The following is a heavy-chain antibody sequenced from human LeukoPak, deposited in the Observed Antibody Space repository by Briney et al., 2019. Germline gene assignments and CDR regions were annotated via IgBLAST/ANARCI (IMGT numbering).Heavy chain of an antibody. J-gene: IGHJ4*02. Sequence: GGSLRLSCAAPGVTFSSYAMSLVRQAPGKGLEWVSAISGSGGSTYYADSVEGRFTISRDNSKNTLYLQMNSLRAEDTAVYYCAKAPIKYETYYFDYWGQGTLVTVSS. V-gene: IGHV3-23*01. CDR2: ISGSGGST. CDR3: AKAPIKYETYYFDY. D-gene: IGHD5-12*01. CDR1: GVTFSSYA.